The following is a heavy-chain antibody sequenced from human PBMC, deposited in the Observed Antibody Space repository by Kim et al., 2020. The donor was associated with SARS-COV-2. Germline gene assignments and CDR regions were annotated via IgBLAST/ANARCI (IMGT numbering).Heavy chain of an antibody. Sequence: SVKVSCKASGGTFSSYTISWVRQAPGQGLEWMGRIIPILGIANYAQKFQGRVTITAGKSTSTAYMELSSLRSEDTAVYYCARDAGDGYNGQAYWGQGTLVTVSS. CDR2: IIPILGIA. CDR3: ARDAGDGYNGQAY. D-gene: IGHD5-12*01. V-gene: IGHV1-69*04. CDR1: GGTFSSYT. J-gene: IGHJ4*02.